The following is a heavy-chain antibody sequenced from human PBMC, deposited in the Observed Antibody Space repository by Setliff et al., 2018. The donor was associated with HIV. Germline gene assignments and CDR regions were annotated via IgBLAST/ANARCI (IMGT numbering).Heavy chain of an antibody. V-gene: IGHV4-31*03. J-gene: IGHJ4*02. D-gene: IGHD3-10*01. CDR2: IYYSGST. CDR1: GDSINSGNYY. Sequence: SETLPLTCTVSGDSINSGNYYWSWIRQHPGKGLEWIGYIYYSGSTYYSPSLKSRVTISEDTSKNQFSLKMRSVTAADTAVYYCATSPAGEILGSRPFYFDYWGQGTLVTVSS. CDR3: ATSPAGEILGSRPFYFDY.